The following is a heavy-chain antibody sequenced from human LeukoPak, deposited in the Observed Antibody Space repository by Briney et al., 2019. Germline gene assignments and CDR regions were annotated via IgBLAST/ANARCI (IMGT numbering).Heavy chain of an antibody. CDR1: GYTFTGYY. CDR3: ASSLTTVVDFDY. CDR2: ISAYNGNT. D-gene: IGHD4-23*01. Sequence: WASVKVSCKASGYTFTGYYMHWVRQAPGQGLEWMGWISAYNGNTNYAQKLQGRVTMTTDTSTSTAYMELRSLRSDDTAVYYCASSLTTVVDFDYWSQGTLVTVSS. V-gene: IGHV1-18*04. J-gene: IGHJ4*02.